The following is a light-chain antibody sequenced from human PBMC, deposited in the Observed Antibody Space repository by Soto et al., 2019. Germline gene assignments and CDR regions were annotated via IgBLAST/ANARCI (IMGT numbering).Light chain of an antibody. CDR2: ANK. CDR1: SSNLGAYYD. J-gene: IGLJ2*01. V-gene: IGLV1-40*01. Sequence: QSVLTQPPSVSGAAGQRVTMSCTGSSSNLGAYYDVHWFQHLPGTAPKLLIYANKNRPSGVPDRFSGSKSGTSASLAITGLQAEDEADYYCQSYDSSLSGVVFGGGTKLTV. CDR3: QSYDSSLSGVV.